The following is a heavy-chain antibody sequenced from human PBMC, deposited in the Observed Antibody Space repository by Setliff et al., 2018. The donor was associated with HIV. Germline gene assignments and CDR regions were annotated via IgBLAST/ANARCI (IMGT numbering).Heavy chain of an antibody. CDR1: GGSISSYY. CDR2: IYTSGST. J-gene: IGHJ6*03. CDR3: AREECSSTSCFPYYYYYMDV. Sequence: SETLSLTCTVSGGSISSYYWSWIRQPAGKGLEWIGRIYTSGSTNYNPSLKSRVTMSVDTSKNQFSLKLSSVTAADTAVYYCAREECSSTSCFPYYYYYMDVWGQGTLVTVSS. D-gene: IGHD2-2*01. V-gene: IGHV4-4*07.